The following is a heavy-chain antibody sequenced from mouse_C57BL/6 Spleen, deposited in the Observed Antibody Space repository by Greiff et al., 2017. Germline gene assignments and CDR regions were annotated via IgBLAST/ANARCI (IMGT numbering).Heavy chain of an antibody. V-gene: IGHV1-81*01. Sequence: QVQLQQSGAELARPGASVKLSCKASGYTFTSYGISWVKQRTGQGLEWIGEIYPRSGNTYYNEKFKGKATLTADKSSSTAYMELRGLTSEDSAVYFCARLDYGNHWYFDVWGTGTTVTVSS. CDR2: IYPRSGNT. CDR3: ARLDYGNHWYFDV. CDR1: GYTFTSYG. J-gene: IGHJ1*03. D-gene: IGHD2-1*01.